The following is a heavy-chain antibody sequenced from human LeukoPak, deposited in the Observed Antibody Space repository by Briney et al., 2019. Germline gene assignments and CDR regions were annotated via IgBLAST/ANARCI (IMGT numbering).Heavy chain of an antibody. CDR2: ISYDGSNK. CDR3: ARDSWASDAAMVTGFDY. Sequence: GGSLGLSCAASGFTFSSYAMHWVRQAPGKGLEWVAVISYDGSNKYYADSVKGRFTISRDNSKNTLYLQMNSLRAEDTAVYYCARDSWASDAAMVTGFDYWGQGTLVTVSS. V-gene: IGHV3-30-3*01. CDR1: GFTFSSYA. J-gene: IGHJ4*02. D-gene: IGHD5-18*01.